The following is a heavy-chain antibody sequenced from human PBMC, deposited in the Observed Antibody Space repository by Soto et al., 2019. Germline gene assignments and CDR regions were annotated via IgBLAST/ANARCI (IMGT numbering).Heavy chain of an antibody. CDR2: INGDGCSR. CDR3: ASSLLTSVDY. J-gene: IGHJ4*02. Sequence: GGSLRLSCAASGFTFNSNWIHWVRQAPGKGLVWVSAINGDGCSRXXADSVKGXXTISRDNAKNTLYLQXNSLRAEDTAVYYCASSLLTSVDYWGQGILVTVSS. CDR1: GFTFNSNW. D-gene: IGHD7-27*01. V-gene: IGHV3-74*01.